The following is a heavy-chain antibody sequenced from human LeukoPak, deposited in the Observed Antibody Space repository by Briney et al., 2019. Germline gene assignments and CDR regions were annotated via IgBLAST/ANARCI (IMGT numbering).Heavy chain of an antibody. CDR1: GFTFSNAW. J-gene: IGHJ3*02. CDR3: TSQRYDYVWGSDDAFDI. CDR2: IKSKTDGGTT. D-gene: IGHD3-16*01. V-gene: IGHV3-15*01. Sequence: PWGSLRLSCAASGFTFSNAWMSWVRQAPGKGLEWVGRIKSKTDGGTTDYAAPVKGRFTISRDDSKNTLYLQMNSLKTEDTAVYYCTSQRYDYVWGSDDAFDIWGQGTMVTASS.